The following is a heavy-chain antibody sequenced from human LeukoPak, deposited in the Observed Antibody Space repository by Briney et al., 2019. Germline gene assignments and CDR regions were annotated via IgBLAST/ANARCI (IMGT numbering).Heavy chain of an antibody. CDR2: IYYSGST. CDR3: ARDLGYCSTISCYPYFDP. J-gene: IGHJ5*02. V-gene: IGHV4-59*01. D-gene: IGHD2-2*03. CDR1: GGSISSYY. Sequence: SETLSLTCTVCGGSISSYYWSWIRQPPGKGLEWIGYIYYSGSTNYNPSLKSRVTISVDTSKNQFSLKLSSVTAADTAVYYCARDLGYCSTISCYPYFDPCSQGTLVTVSS.